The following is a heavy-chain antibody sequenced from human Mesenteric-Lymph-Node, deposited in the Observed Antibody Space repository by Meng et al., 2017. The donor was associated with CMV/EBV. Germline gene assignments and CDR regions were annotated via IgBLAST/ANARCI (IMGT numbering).Heavy chain of an antibody. V-gene: IGHV3-30*02. CDR1: GFTFSDYG. CDR2: IRYDGSNK. CDR3: ARAQGQWFDP. Sequence: GESLKISCAASGFTFSDYGIHWVRQAPGKGLEWVTFIRYDGSNKYYADSVKGRFTISRDNAKNTLYLQMNSLRADDTAVYYCARAQGQWFDPWGQGTLVTVSS. J-gene: IGHJ5*02.